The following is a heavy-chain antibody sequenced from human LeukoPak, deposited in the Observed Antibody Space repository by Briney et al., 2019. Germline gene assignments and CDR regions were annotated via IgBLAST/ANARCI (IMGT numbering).Heavy chain of an antibody. CDR1: GGSISSYY. V-gene: IGHV4-59*01. J-gene: IGHJ2*01. D-gene: IGHD3-10*01. CDR2: IYYSGST. Sequence: SETLSLTCTVSGGSISSYYWSWIRQPPEKGLEWVGYIYYSGSTNYNPSLKSRVTISVDTSKNQFSLKLSSVTAADTAVYYCAALGTYGYWYFDLWGRGTLVTVSS. CDR3: AALGTYGYWYFDL.